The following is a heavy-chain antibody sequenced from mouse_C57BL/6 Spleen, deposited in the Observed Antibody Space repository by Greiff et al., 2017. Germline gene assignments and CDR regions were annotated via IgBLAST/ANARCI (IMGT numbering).Heavy chain of an antibody. CDR2: IDPSDSYT. V-gene: IGHV1-59*01. Sequence: QVQLQQSGAELARPGTSVKLSCKASGYTFTSYWMHWVKQRTGQGLEWIGVIDPSDSYTNYNQKFKGKATLTADTSSSTAYMQLSSLTSGDSAVYYWVREREKNPGAIDYWGQGTSVTVSS. CDR3: VREREKNPGAIDY. J-gene: IGHJ4*01. CDR1: GYTFTSYW.